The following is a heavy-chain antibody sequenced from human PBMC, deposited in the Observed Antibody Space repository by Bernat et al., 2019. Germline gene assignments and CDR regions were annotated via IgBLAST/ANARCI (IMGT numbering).Heavy chain of an antibody. D-gene: IGHD6-6*01. Sequence: EVQLVESGGGLVQPGESLKLSCAASGFTFSTYWMTWVRQAPGKGLEWVANIKQDGSEKYYVDSVKGRFTISRDNAKNSLFLQMNSLRAEDTAVYYCARTYTSSSGEVNDFWGQGTLVTVSS. J-gene: IGHJ4*02. V-gene: IGHV3-7*03. CDR2: IKQDGSEK. CDR3: ARTYTSSSGEVNDF. CDR1: GFTFSTYW.